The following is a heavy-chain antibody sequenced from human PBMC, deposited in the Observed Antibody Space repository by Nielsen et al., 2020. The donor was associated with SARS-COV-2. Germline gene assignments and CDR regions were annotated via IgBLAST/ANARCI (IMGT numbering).Heavy chain of an antibody. D-gene: IGHD6-19*01. CDR2: ISWNSGSI. J-gene: IGHJ5*02. CDR3: ARPGIAVAGTDWFDP. V-gene: IGHV3-9*01. Sequence: GGSLRLSCAASGFTFDDYAMHWVRQAPGKGLEWVSGISWNSGSIGYADSVKGRFTISRDNAKNSLYLQMNSLRAEDTAVYYCARPGIAVAGTDWFDPWGQGTLVTVSS. CDR1: GFTFDDYA.